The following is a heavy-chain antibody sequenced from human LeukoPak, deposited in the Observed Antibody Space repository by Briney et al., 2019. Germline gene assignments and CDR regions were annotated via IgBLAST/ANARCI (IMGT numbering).Heavy chain of an antibody. Sequence: GGSLRLXCAASGFTFSSYAMSWVRQAPGKGLEWVSAISGSGGSTYYADSVKGRFTISRDNSKNTLYLQMNSLRAEDTAVYYCAKSARGYSYGSPTINYFDYWGQGTLVTVSS. D-gene: IGHD5-18*01. CDR1: GFTFSSYA. V-gene: IGHV3-23*01. J-gene: IGHJ4*02. CDR2: ISGSGGST. CDR3: AKSARGYSYGSPTINYFDY.